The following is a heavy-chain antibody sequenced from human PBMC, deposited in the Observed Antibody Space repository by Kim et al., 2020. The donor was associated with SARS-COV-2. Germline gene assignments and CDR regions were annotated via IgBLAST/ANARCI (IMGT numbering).Heavy chain of an antibody. J-gene: IGHJ4*02. Sequence: YGDSVKGRFTISRANSKNTMYLQMDSLRVDDTAVYYCAIDDGVAGEDHWGQGTLVSVSS. CDR3: AIDDGVAGEDH. V-gene: IGHV3-33*01. D-gene: IGHD6-13*01.